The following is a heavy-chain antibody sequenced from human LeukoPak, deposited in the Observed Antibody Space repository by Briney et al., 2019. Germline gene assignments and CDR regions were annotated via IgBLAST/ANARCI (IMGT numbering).Heavy chain of an antibody. V-gene: IGHV3-7*03. CDR1: GLTFSSYW. CDR2: IKKDGSEE. J-gene: IGHJ4*02. D-gene: IGHD3-9*01. CDR3: AKDRELRYFDWLPHPPYFDY. Sequence: GGSLRLSCAASGLTFSSYWMNWVRQAPGKGLEWVTIIKKDGSEEHYVDSVKGRFTISRDNAKNSVYLQMNSLRAEDTAVYYCAKDRELRYFDWLPHPPYFDYWGQGVLVTVSS.